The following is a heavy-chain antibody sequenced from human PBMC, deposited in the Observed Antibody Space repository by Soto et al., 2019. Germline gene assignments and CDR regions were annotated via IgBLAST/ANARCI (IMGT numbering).Heavy chain of an antibody. CDR2: IYYSGST. Sequence: SETLSLTCTVSGGSISSSSYYWGWIRQPPGKGLEWIGSIYYSGSTYYNPSLKSRVTISVDTSKNQFSLKLSSVTAADTAVYYCKGCYDWISTSCYDFWGQGPLVTVSS. J-gene: IGHJ4*02. CDR1: GGSISSSSYY. D-gene: IGHD2-2*01. CDR3: KGCYDWISTSCYDF. V-gene: IGHV4-39*01.